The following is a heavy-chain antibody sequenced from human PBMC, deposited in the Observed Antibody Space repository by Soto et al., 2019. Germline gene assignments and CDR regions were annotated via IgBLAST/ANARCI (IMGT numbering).Heavy chain of an antibody. CDR3: ARDYEEGVPDAIPWFDP. CDR1: GFTFSSYG. V-gene: IGHV3-33*01. Sequence: GGSLRLSCAASGFTFSSYGMHWVRQAPGKGLEWVAVIWYDGSNKYYADSVKGRFTISRDNSKNTLYLQMNSLRAEDTAVYSCARDYEEGVPDAIPWFDPWGQGTLVTVSS. J-gene: IGHJ5*02. CDR2: IWYDGSNK. D-gene: IGHD2-2*02.